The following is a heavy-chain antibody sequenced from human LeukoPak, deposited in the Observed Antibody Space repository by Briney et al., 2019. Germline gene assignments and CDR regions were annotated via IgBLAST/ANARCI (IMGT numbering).Heavy chain of an antibody. V-gene: IGHV4-30-2*01. CDR2: IYHSGST. CDR3: ARVSDSGYASAVDY. J-gene: IGHJ4*02. CDR1: GGSISGSH. D-gene: IGHD6-25*01. Sequence: SETLSLTCFVSGGSISGSHWSWIRQPPGKGLEWIGYIYHSGSTYYNPSLKSRVTISVDRSKNQFSLKLSSVTAADTAVYYCARVSDSGYASAVDYWGQGTLVTVSS.